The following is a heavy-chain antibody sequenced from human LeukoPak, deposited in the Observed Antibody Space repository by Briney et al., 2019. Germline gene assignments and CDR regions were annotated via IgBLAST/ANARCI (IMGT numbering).Heavy chain of an antibody. V-gene: IGHV3-66*01. J-gene: IGHJ4*02. Sequence: GGSLRLSCAVSGFTFDDYGMSWVRQAPGEGLEWGSLIYRGGSTYYTDSVKGRFTISRDNSKNTLYLQMNSLRAEDTAVYYCARVGREWLVFDYWGQGTLVTVSS. CDR3: ARVGREWLVFDY. D-gene: IGHD6-19*01. CDR2: IYRGGST. CDR1: GFTFDDYG.